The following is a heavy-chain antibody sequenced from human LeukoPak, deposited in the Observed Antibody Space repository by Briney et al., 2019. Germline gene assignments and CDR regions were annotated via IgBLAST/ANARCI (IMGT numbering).Heavy chain of an antibody. CDR3: ARSFYDILIGYYQYFDY. J-gene: IGHJ4*02. V-gene: IGHV3-66*01. D-gene: IGHD3-9*01. CDR2: IYRDGSS. Sequence: GGSLRLSCVASGLSVSSNYMSWVRQAPGKGLEWVSVIYRDGSSYYAESVKGRFTISRDNSKNTLYIQMNSLRAEDTAVYYCARSFYDILIGYYQYFDYWGQGTLVTVSS. CDR1: GLSVSSNY.